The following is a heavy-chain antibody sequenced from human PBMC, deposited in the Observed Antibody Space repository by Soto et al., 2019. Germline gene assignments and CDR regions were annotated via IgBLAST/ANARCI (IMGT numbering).Heavy chain of an antibody. J-gene: IGHJ4*02. CDR2: ISGSGAST. CDR1: GFTFSSYA. Sequence: PGGSLRLSCAASGFTFSSYAMSWVRQAPGKGLEWVSAISGSGASTYYADSVKGRFTISRDNSKNSLSLQMNSLRAEDTALYFCARDRLDIAVGDFDYWGQGTLVTVSS. V-gene: IGHV3-23*01. CDR3: ARDRLDIAVGDFDY. D-gene: IGHD6-19*01.